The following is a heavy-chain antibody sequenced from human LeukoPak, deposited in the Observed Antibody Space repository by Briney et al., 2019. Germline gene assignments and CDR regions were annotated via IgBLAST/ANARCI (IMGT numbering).Heavy chain of an antibody. CDR1: AFTFSYYA. J-gene: IGHJ4*03. V-gene: IGHV3-30-3*01. D-gene: IGHD3-22*01. CDR2: ISYDGSNK. Sequence: GTSLRLSCAASAFTFSYYAMHWVRQAPGKGLEWVAVISYDGSNKYYADSVKGRFTISRDSSKNTLYLQMNSLRSEDTAVYYCARGPKYYYDDSAYYYGYFDYWGQGTTVTVSS. CDR3: ARGPKYYYDDSAYYYGYFDY.